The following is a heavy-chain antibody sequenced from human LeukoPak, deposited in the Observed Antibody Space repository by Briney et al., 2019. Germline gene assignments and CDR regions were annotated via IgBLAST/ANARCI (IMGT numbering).Heavy chain of an antibody. CDR1: GFTFSSYG. D-gene: IGHD6-6*01. V-gene: IGHV3-30*03. CDR3: ARDQLDNEWTDAFDI. J-gene: IGHJ3*02. Sequence: PGGSLRLSCAASGFTFSSYGMHWVRQAPGKGLEWVAVISYDGSNKYYADSVKGRFTISGDNSKNTLYLQMNSLRAEDTAVYYCARDQLDNEWTDAFDIWGQGTMVTVSS. CDR2: ISYDGSNK.